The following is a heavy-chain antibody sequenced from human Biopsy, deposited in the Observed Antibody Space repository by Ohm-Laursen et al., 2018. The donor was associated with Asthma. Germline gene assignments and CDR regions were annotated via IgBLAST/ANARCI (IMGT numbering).Heavy chain of an antibody. CDR3: VRGSSSWHHGPFHYYYGLDV. V-gene: IGHV4-39*01. D-gene: IGHD6-13*01. CDR1: GGYMRSGNYY. CDR2: IYYSGTT. J-gene: IGHJ6*02. Sequence: TLSLTWGLSSGSGGYMRSGNYYWGWIRQPPGKGLEWIGSIYYSGTTYYNPSLESRVTVSADTSKNQFSLKLTSVTAADTAVYYCVRGSSSWHHGPFHYYYGLDVWGQGTTATVPS.